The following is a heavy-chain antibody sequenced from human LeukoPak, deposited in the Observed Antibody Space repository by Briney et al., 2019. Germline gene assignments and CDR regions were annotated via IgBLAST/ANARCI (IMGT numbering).Heavy chain of an antibody. J-gene: IGHJ5*02. V-gene: IGHV4-59*08. Sequence: SETLSLTCTVSGVSISDNYWSWIRQPPGKGLEWIGYVHYSGRTNSSPSLKSRATISVDTSKNQFSLRLTSVTAADTAVYYCARLVVTSDLDWFDPWGQGTLVTVSS. CDR3: ARLVVTSDLDWFDP. CDR1: GVSISDNY. D-gene: IGHD3-22*01. CDR2: VHYSGRT.